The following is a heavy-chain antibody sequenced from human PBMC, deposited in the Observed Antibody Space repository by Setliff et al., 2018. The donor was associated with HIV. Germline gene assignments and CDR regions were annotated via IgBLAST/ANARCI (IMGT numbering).Heavy chain of an antibody. V-gene: IGHV4-4*02. CDR3: ARWGDGYNSYDS. CDR1: GDSVISKSW. J-gene: IGHJ4*02. Sequence: SETLSLTCAVSGDSVISKSWWVWVRQPPGKGLEWIGEIYHSGSTYYNPSLKSRVTISVDTSKNQFSLKLSSVTAADTAVYYCARWGDGYNSYDSWGQGTLVTVSS. CDR2: IYHSGST. D-gene: IGHD5-12*01.